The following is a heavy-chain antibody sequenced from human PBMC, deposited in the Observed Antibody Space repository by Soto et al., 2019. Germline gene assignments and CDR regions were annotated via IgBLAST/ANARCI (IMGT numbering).Heavy chain of an antibody. V-gene: IGHV1-18*04. Sequence: ASVKVSCKASGYTFTSYGINWVRQAPGQGLEWMGWITVYSGSTSYPQKFQGRVSMTADTSTSTVYMELRSPRSDDAAVYYCARGAQDPRYFDMDVWGQRTTVTVSS. J-gene: IGHJ6*02. CDR3: ARGAQDPRYFDMDV. CDR1: GYTFTSYG. CDR2: ITVYSGST.